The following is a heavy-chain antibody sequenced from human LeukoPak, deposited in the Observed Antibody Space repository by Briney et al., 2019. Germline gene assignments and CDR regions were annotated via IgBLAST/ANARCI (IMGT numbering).Heavy chain of an antibody. CDR2: ISAYNGNT. J-gene: IGHJ6*02. D-gene: IGHD3-3*01. V-gene: IGHV1-18*01. CDR1: GYTFTSYG. CDR3: ARVTLYVARHGFVGYGMDV. Sequence: ASVKVSCKASGYTFTSYGISWVRQAPGQGLEWMGWISAYNGNTNYAQKLQGRVTMTTDTSTSTAYMELRSLRSDDTAVYYCARVTLYVARHGFVGYGMDVWGQGTTVTVSS.